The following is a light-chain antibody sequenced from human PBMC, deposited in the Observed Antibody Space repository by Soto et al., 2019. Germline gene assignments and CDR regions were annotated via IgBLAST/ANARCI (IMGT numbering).Light chain of an antibody. CDR2: EVS. J-gene: IGLJ1*01. CDR1: SSDIGGSNY. Sequence: QSVLTQPASVSGSPGQSITISCAGTSSDIGGSNYVSWYRHHPGKAPKLMIYEVSKRPSGVSNRFSGSKSGNTASLTISGLQAEDEADYYCSSYTSSSTDVFGTGTKVTVL. V-gene: IGLV2-14*01. CDR3: SSYTSSSTDV.